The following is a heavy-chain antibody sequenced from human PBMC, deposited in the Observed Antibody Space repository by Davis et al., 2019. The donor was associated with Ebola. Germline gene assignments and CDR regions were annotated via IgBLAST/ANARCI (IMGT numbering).Heavy chain of an antibody. CDR2: INHSGST. J-gene: IGHJ2*01. D-gene: IGHD3-10*01. V-gene: IGHV4-61*01. Sequence: SQTLSPTCTVSTRSASSGSYYWSWTRQPPGNGLEWIGEINHSGSTNYNPSLWGRVTISVDTSKIQFSLKLTSVTAADTAVYYCARGGKYGSGSSYWYFDLWGRGTLVTVSS. CDR3: ARGGKYGSGSSYWYFDL. CDR1: TRSASSGSYY.